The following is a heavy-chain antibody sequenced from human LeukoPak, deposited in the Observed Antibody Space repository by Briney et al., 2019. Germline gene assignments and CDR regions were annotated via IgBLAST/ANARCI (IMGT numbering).Heavy chain of an antibody. J-gene: IGHJ6*02. D-gene: IGHD3-3*01. CDR1: GFTFSDYY. CDR3: ARGRHGGSYYDFWSGYCGMDV. V-gene: IGHV3-11*04. CDR2: ISSSGSTI. Sequence: NPGGSLRLSCAASGFTFSDYYMSWIRQAPGKGLEWVSYISSSGSTIYYADSVKGRFTISRDNAKNSLYLQMNSLRAEDTAVYYCARGRHGGSYYDFWSGYCGMDVWGQGTTVTVSS.